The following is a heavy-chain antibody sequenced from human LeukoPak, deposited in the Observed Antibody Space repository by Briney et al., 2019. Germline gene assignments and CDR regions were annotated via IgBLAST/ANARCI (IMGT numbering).Heavy chain of an antibody. V-gene: IGHV4-38-2*01. J-gene: IGHJ4*02. CDR1: GYSISSGNY. D-gene: IGHD3-22*01. CDR3: RKGSGYYYPFDY. CDR2: FYHSGNT. Sequence: PSETLSLTCAVSGYSISSGNYWGWIRQPPGKGLEWIGSFYHSGNTYYNPSLKSRVTISVDTSKNQFSLHLNSLTAADTAVYYCRKGSGYYYPFDYWGQGTLVTVSS.